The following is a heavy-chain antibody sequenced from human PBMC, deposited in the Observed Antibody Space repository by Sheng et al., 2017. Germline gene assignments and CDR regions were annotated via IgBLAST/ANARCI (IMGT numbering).Heavy chain of an antibody. CDR1: GFTFSGSA. Sequence: EVQLVESGGGLVQPGGSLKLSCAASGFTFSGSAMHWVRQASGKGLEWVGRIRSKANSYATAYAASVKGRFIISRDDSKNTAYLQMNSLKTEDTAVYYCTRQNERSRLRFVELRLGELWNFDYWGQGTLVTVSS. CDR3: TRQNERSRLRFVELRLGELWNFDY. J-gene: IGHJ4*02. CDR2: IRSKANSYAT. V-gene: IGHV3-73*02. D-gene: IGHD3-16*01.